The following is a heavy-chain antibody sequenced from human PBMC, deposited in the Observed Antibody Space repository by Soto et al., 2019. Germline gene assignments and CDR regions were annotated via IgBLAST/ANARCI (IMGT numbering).Heavy chain of an antibody. CDR1: GYSFTSYW. V-gene: IGHV5-10-1*01. J-gene: IGHJ6*02. CDR3: ARPDCSSTSCYKDYYYGMDV. D-gene: IGHD2-2*02. CDR2: IDPSDSYT. Sequence: GESLKISCKGSGYSFTSYWISWVRQMPGKGLEWMGRIDPSDSYTNYSPSFQGHVTISADKSISTAYLQWSSLKASDTAMYYCARPDCSSTSCYKDYYYGMDVWGQGTTVTAP.